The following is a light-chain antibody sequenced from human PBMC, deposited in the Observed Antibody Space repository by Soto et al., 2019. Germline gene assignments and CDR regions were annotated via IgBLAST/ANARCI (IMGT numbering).Light chain of an antibody. V-gene: IGKV3-15*01. CDR1: QSVSNN. CDR3: QQYNNWPPIT. J-gene: IGKJ5*01. Sequence: EIMMTQSPATLSVSPGERATLSCRASQSVSNNLAWYQQKPGQAPRLLIYYASTRATGIPARFSGSGSGTEFTLTISSLQYEDFGLYYCQQYNNWPPITFGQGTRLEIK. CDR2: YAS.